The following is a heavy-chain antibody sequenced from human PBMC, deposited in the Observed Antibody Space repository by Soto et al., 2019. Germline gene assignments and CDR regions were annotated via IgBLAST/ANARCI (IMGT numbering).Heavy chain of an antibody. Sequence: SVKVSCKASGGTFSSYTISWVRQAPGQGLEWMGRIIPILGIANYAQKFQGRVTITADKSTSTAYMELSSLRSEDTAVYYCARGAARQDYYYYCMDVWGKGTTVTVSS. CDR1: GGTFSSYT. V-gene: IGHV1-69*02. J-gene: IGHJ6*03. D-gene: IGHD6-6*01. CDR3: ARGAARQDYYYYCMDV. CDR2: IIPILGIA.